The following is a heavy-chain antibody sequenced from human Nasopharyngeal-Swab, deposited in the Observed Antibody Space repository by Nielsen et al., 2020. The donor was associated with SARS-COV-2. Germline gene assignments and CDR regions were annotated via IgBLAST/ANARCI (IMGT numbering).Heavy chain of an antibody. J-gene: IGHJ5*02. CDR1: GFTFSHYE. Sequence: GGSLRLSCAASGFTFSHYEMHCVRQAPCNGLEWVSYIGGGGSPIYYADSVKGRFTISRDNAEKSLYLQMSSLRAEDTAVYYCVRASRAWSWGQGTLLTVSS. CDR3: VRASRAWS. V-gene: IGHV3-48*03. D-gene: IGHD2-8*02. CDR2: IGGGGSPI.